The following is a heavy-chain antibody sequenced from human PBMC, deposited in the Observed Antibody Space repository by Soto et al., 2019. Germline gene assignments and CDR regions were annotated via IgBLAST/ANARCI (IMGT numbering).Heavy chain of an antibody. CDR2: ISPNSGAT. J-gene: IGHJ4*02. CDR1: GYTFTSYG. V-gene: IGHV1-18*01. CDR3: VREMRTRSGPQNFFDY. Sequence: QVQLVQSEGELRQPGASVTVSCRTSGYTFTSYGIIWVRQAPGQGLEWMGYISPNSGATTYAQNLQGRLTLTTDTSTSTAYMELRSLSSDDTAMYYCVREMRTRSGPQNFFDYWGLGALVTVSS. D-gene: IGHD6-25*01.